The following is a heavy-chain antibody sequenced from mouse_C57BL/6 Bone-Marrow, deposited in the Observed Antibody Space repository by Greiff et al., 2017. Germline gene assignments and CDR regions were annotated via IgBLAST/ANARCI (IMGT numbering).Heavy chain of an antibody. Sequence: VMLVESGPGLVAPSQSLSITCTVSGFSLTSYGVDWVRQSPGKGLEWLGVIWGVGSTTSNSALKSRLSISKDNSKCQVFLKMNSLRTDDTAMYYCASRGGTDYYAMDYWGQGTSVTVSS. D-gene: IGHD4-1*01. CDR1: GFSLTSYG. CDR2: IWGVGST. V-gene: IGHV2-6*01. CDR3: ASRGGTDYYAMDY. J-gene: IGHJ4*01.